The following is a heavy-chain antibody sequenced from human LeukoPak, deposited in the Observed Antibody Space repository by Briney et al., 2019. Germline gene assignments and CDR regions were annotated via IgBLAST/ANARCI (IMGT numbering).Heavy chain of an antibody. CDR2: ISPSGGST. J-gene: IGHJ3*02. CDR3: ARGGKLMISMVRGVLASRDGLDI. Sequence: GASVKVSCKAFGYTFTSNYMHWVRQAPGQGPEWMGVISPSGGSTTYAQKFQGRVTLTRDMSTSTDYLELSSLRSEDTAVYYCARGGKLMISMVRGVLASRDGLDIWGRGTMVTVSS. D-gene: IGHD3-10*01. CDR1: GYTFTSNY. V-gene: IGHV1-46*01.